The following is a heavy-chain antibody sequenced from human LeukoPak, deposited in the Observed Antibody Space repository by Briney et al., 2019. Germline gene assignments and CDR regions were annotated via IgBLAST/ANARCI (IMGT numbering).Heavy chain of an antibody. J-gene: IGHJ3*02. CDR3: ARDYYGSGSYSYDAFDI. D-gene: IGHD3-10*01. CDR1: GGTFSSYA. Sequence: GVSVKVSCKASGGTFSSYAISWVRQAPGQGLEWMGGIIPIFGTANYAQKFQGRVTITTDESTSTAYMELSSLRSEDTAVYYCARDYYGSGSYSYDAFDIWGQGTMVTVSS. CDR2: IIPIFGTA. V-gene: IGHV1-69*05.